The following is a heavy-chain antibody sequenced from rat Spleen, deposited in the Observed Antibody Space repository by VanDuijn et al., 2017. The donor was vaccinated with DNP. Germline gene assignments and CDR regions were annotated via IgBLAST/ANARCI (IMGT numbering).Heavy chain of an antibody. CDR3: AREYTTDYYYYFDY. Sequence: EVQLVESGGGLVQPGRSLKLSCAASGFTFSNYDMAWVRQAPTKGLEWVASISTSGGSTYYRDSVKGRFTISRDNAKSTLYLQMNSLRSEDMATYYCAREYTTDYYYYFDYWGQGVMVTVSS. D-gene: IGHD1-6*01. CDR2: ISTSGGST. V-gene: IGHV5-25*01. J-gene: IGHJ2*01. CDR1: GFTFSNYD.